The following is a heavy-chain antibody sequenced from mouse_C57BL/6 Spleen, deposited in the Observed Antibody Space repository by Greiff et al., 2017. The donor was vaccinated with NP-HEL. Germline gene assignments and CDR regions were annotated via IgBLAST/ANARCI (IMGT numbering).Heavy chain of an antibody. CDR2: IRNKANGYTT. J-gene: IGHJ1*03. CDR3: ARPPYYDYDRWYFDV. D-gene: IGHD2-4*01. V-gene: IGHV7-3*01. CDR1: GFTFTDYY. Sequence: EVKLMESGGGLVQPGGSLSLSCAASGFTFTDYYMSWVRQPPGKALEWLGFIRNKANGYTTEYSASVKGRFTISRDNSQSILYLQMNALRAEDSATYYCARPPYYDYDRWYFDVWGTGTTVTVSS.